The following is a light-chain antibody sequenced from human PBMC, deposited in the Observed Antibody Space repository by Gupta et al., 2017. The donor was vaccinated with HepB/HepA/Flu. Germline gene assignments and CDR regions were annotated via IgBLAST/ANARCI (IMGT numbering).Light chain of an antibody. V-gene: IGLV2-14*03. J-gene: IGLJ3*02. CDR1: SSDVGGYNY. CDR2: DVS. Sequence: QSALTQPASVSGSPGLSITISCTGTSSDVGGYNYVSWYQQHPGKAPKLMIYDVSDRPSGVSNRFSGSKSGNTASLTISGLQAEDEADYYCSSYTGSSTLWVFGGGTKLTGL. CDR3: SSYTGSSTLWV.